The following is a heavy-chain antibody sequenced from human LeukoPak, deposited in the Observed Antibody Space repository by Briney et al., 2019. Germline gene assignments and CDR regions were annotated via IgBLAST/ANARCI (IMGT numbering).Heavy chain of an antibody. CDR3: ATATQPRGYFLH. J-gene: IGHJ1*01. V-gene: IGHV1-18*01. CDR1: GYTFTTYS. D-gene: IGHD2-2*01. Sequence: ASVKLSCKPTGYTFTTYSLAWVRQAPGQSLEWMGWISVNNGGTNYAQSFQDRVTLTRDTSTNTAYLELRSLRSDDTAIIYCATATQPRGYFLHWGQGTLVTVSS. CDR2: ISVNNGGT.